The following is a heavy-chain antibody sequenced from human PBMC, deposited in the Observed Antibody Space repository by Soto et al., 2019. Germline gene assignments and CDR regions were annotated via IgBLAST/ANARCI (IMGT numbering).Heavy chain of an antibody. CDR3: ARGERQFYYYYGMDV. D-gene: IGHD1-1*01. CDR2: ISSSSSYI. V-gene: IGHV3-21*01. CDR1: GFTFSSYS. Sequence: EVQLVESGGGLVTPGGSLRLSCAASGFTFSSYSMNWVRQAPGKGLEWVSSISSSSSYIYYADSVKGRFTISRDNAKNSLYLQMNSLRAEDTAVYYCARGERQFYYYYGMDVWGQGTTVTVSS. J-gene: IGHJ6*02.